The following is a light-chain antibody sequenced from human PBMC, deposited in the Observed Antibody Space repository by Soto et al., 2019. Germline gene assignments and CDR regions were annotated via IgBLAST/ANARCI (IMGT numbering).Light chain of an antibody. CDR1: QSVRGN. CDR3: RQHDILPIT. Sequence: EIVMTQSPATLSVSPGERATLSCRASQSVRGNLAWYQQKPGQSPRLLIYGASSRATGIPDRFSGAGSGTDFTLTISRLEPEDFALYYCRQHDILPITFGQGTRLEI. J-gene: IGKJ5*01. CDR2: GAS. V-gene: IGKV3-15*01.